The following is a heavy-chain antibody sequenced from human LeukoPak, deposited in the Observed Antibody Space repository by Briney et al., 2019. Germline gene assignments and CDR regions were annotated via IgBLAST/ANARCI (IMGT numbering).Heavy chain of an antibody. D-gene: IGHD6-19*01. V-gene: IGHV4-34*01. CDR2: INRSGST. CDR1: GGSFSGYY. CDR3: ARARIAVTGTGINLDWFDP. Sequence: SETLSVTCAVYGGSFSGYYWSWIRQPPGKGLEWIGEINRSGSTNYSPSLKSRVTISVDTSKNQFSLKLSSVTAADTAVYYCARARIAVTGTGINLDWFDPWGQGTLVTVSS. J-gene: IGHJ5*02.